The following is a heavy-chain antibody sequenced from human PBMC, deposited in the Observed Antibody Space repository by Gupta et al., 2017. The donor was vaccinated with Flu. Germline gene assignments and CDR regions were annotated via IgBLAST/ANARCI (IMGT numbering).Heavy chain of an antibody. CDR1: GFTFSNAW. J-gene: IGHJ6*02. Sequence: EVQLVESGGGLVKPGGSLRLSCAASGFTFSNAWMSWVRQAPGKGLEWVGRIKSKTDGGTTEYAAPVKGRFTISRDDSKNTLYLQMNSLKTEDTAVYYCTSHNIMMERPYYYYGMDVWGQGTTVTVSS. D-gene: IGHD1-1*01. V-gene: IGHV3-15*01. CDR2: IKSKTDGGTT. CDR3: TSHNIMMERPYYYYGMDV.